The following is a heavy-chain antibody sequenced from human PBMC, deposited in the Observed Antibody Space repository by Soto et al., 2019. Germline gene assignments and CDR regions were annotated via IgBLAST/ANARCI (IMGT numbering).Heavy chain of an antibody. V-gene: IGHV3-7*03. J-gene: IGHJ6*02. D-gene: IGHD5-12*01. CDR2: IKADGTEK. Sequence: GGSLRLSCVGSGFTFSSYWMGWVRQAPGKGLEWVATIKADGTEKYYVDSVKVRFTFSRDNAKTSVYLEMNSMRAEDTAVYYCVTAVRGYNANGDXWGQGTTVTVS. CDR1: GFTFSSYW. CDR3: VTAVRGYNANGDX.